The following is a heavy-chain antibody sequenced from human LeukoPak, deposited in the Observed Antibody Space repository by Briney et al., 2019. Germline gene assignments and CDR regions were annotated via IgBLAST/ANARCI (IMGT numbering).Heavy chain of an antibody. CDR3: VRGPEYYYDSSSGNY. Sequence: GGSLRLSCAASGFTVSSNYMIWLRQAPGKGLEWVSVIYTGGTINYADSVKGRFTISRDNSKNTLYLQMNSLRAEDTAVYYCVRGPEYYYDSSSGNYWGQGTLVTVSS. CDR1: GFTVSSNY. D-gene: IGHD3-22*01. V-gene: IGHV3-53*01. J-gene: IGHJ4*02. CDR2: IYTGGTI.